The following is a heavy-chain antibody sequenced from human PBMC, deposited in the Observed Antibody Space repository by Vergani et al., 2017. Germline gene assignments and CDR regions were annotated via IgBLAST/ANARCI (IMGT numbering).Heavy chain of an antibody. D-gene: IGHD3-9*01. J-gene: IGHJ4*02. CDR3: ARRSGIVYDIFSGTQYFFDF. V-gene: IGHV4-38-2*01. Sequence: QLQLQDSGPGLVKPSETLSLTCAVSGFSIDNGYYWDWIRQPPGKGLEWIGSIYRTGRTHFNPSLKSRVTISVDTSNNHFSLRLNSLTAADTAVYYCARRSGIVYDIFSGTQYFFDFWGQGTLVTVSS. CDR1: GFSIDNGYY. CDR2: IYRTGRT.